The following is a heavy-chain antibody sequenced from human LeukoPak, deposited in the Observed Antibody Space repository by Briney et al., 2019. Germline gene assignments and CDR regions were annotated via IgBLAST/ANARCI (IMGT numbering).Heavy chain of an antibody. V-gene: IGHV1-8*01. D-gene: IGHD3-22*01. CDR1: GYTFTSYD. CDR2: MNPNSGNT. Sequence: ASVKVSCKASGYTFTSYDINWVRQATGQGLEWMGWMNPNSGNTGYAQKFQGRVTMTRNTSISTAYMELSSLRSEDTTVYYCARARSPSSGYLLRDHNWFDPWGQGTLVTVSS. J-gene: IGHJ5*02. CDR3: ARARSPSSGYLLRDHNWFDP.